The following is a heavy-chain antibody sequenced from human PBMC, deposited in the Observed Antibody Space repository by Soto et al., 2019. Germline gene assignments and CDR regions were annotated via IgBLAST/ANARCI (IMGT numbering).Heavy chain of an antibody. Sequence: GGSLRLSCAASGFTVSSNYMSWVRQAPGKGLEWVSVIYSGGSTYYADSVKGRFTISRDNSKSTLYLQMNSLRAEDTAVYYCARESSGWYSYYYGMDVWGQGTTVTVSS. D-gene: IGHD6-19*01. J-gene: IGHJ6*02. CDR3: ARESSGWYSYYYGMDV. CDR1: GFTVSSNY. CDR2: IYSGGST. V-gene: IGHV3-53*01.